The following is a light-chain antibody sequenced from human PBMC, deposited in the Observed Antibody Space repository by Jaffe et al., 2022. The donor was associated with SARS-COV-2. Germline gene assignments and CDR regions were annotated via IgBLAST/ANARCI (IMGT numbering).Light chain of an antibody. CDR3: ATWDDSLSGVV. CDR2: RNN. CDR1: SSNIGSNS. J-gene: IGLJ2*01. Sequence: QSVLTQPPSASGTPGQRVTISCSGSSSNIGSNSIYWYQLLPGTAPKLLIYRNNQRPSGVPDRFSGSKSGTSASLAISGLRSEDEADYYCATWDDSLSGVVFGGGTKLTVL. V-gene: IGLV1-47*01.